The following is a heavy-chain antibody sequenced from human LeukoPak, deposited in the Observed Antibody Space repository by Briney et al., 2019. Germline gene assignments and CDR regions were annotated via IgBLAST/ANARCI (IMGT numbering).Heavy chain of an antibody. Sequence: SETLSLTCTVSGGSISSYYWSWIRQPPGKGLEWIGYIYYSGSTNYNPSLKSRVTISVDTSKNQFSLKLSSVTAADTAVYYCASSPLLWFGELLPIWFDPWGQGTLVTVSS. CDR1: GGSISSYY. J-gene: IGHJ5*02. CDR3: ASSPLLWFGELLPIWFDP. V-gene: IGHV4-59*08. CDR2: IYYSGST. D-gene: IGHD3-10*01.